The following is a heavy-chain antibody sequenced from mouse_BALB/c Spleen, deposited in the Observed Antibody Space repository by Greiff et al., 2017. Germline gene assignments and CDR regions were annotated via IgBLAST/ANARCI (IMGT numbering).Heavy chain of an antibody. J-gene: IGHJ3*01. D-gene: IGHD2-2*01. CDR1: GYTFTSYY. Sequence: QVQLQQPGAELVKPGASVKLSCKASGYTFTSYYMYWVKQRPGQGLEWIGGINPSNGGTNFNEKFKSKATLTVDKSSSTAYMQLSSLTSEDSAVYDCTRWGGYDAFAYWGQGTLVTVSA. CDR2: INPSNGGT. V-gene: IGHV1S81*02. CDR3: TRWGGYDAFAY.